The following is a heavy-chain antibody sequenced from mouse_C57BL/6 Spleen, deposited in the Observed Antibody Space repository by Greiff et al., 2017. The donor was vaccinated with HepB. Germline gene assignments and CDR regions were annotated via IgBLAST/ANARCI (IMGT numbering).Heavy chain of an antibody. Sequence: DVKLQESGPGLVKPSQSLSLTCSVTGYSITSGYYWNWIRQFPGNKLEWMGYISYDGSNNYNPSLKNRISITRDTSKNQFFLKLNSVTTEDTATYYCASVYYGNYASYWYFDVWGTGTTVTVSS. CDR1: GYSITSGYY. CDR3: ASVYYGNYASYWYFDV. CDR2: ISYDGSN. V-gene: IGHV3-6*01. D-gene: IGHD2-1*01. J-gene: IGHJ1*03.